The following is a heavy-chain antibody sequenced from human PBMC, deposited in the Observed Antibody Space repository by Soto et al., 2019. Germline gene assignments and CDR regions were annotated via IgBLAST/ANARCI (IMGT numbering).Heavy chain of an antibody. CDR3: ARGRLVAGTVDY. J-gene: IGHJ4*02. CDR2: MNPSTGST. CDR1: GNTLPSND. Sequence: QVQLVQSGAEVKKPGASWKVSAKASGNTLPSNDIKWLRRAPGQGLEWMGWMNPSTGSTGFAQKFQGRVTMISNTSISTAYLELSSLTSEDTAVYYCARGRLVAGTVDYWGQGTLVTVSS. V-gene: IGHV1-8*01. D-gene: IGHD1-7*01.